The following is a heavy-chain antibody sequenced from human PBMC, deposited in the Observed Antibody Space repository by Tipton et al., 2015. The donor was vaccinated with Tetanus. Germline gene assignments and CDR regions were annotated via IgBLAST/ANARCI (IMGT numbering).Heavy chain of an antibody. J-gene: IGHJ4*02. Sequence: SLRLSCAASGFTFDTYTLSWVRQTPGKGLEWVSSISSSNYIYYTDSVKGRFTISRDNAKNSLYLQMDSLTAEDTAVYFCARDPTAVTAMPYYFDYWGQGTLVTVSS. CDR1: GFTFDTYT. V-gene: IGHV3-21*01. CDR3: ARDPTAVTAMPYYFDY. D-gene: IGHD2-21*02. CDR2: ISSSNYI.